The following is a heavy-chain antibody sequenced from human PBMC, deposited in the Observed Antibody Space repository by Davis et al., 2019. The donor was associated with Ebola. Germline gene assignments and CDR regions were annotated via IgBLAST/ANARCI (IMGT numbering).Heavy chain of an antibody. J-gene: IGHJ4*02. CDR1: GGSISSSSYY. D-gene: IGHD3-10*01. CDR2: IYYSGST. CDR3: ASHGGGWFGELALDY. V-gene: IGHV4-39*07. Sequence: SETLSLTCTVSGGSISSSSYYWGWIRQPPGKGLERIGSIYYSGSTYYNPSLKSRVTISVDTSKNQFSLKLSSVTAADTAVYYCASHGGGWFGELALDYWGQGTLVTVSS.